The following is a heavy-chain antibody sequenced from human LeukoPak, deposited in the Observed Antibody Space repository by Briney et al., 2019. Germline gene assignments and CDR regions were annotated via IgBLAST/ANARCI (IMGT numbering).Heavy chain of an antibody. CDR1: GYTFTGYY. CDR2: INPNSGGT. J-gene: IGHJ5*02. D-gene: IGHD2-2*01. Sequence: GASVKVSCKASGYTFTGYYMHWVRQAPGQGLKWMGRINPNSGGTNYAQKFQGRVTMTRDTSISTAYMELSRLRSDDTAVYYCARWIPIVVVPAAIDRSWFDPWGQGTLVTVSS. CDR3: ARWIPIVVVPAAIDRSWFDP. V-gene: IGHV1-2*06.